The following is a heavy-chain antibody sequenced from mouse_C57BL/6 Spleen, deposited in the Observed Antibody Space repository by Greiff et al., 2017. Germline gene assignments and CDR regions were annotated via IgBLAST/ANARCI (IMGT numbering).Heavy chain of an antibody. Sequence: VQLQQPGAELVKPGASVKMSCKASGYTFTSYWITWVKQRPGQGLEWIGEIDPSDSYTNYNQKFKGKATLTVDTSSSTAYMQLSSLTSEDSAVYYCARLSYAMDYWGQGTSVTVS. CDR3: ARLSYAMDY. CDR2: IDPSDSYT. CDR1: GYTFTSYW. V-gene: IGHV1-69*02. J-gene: IGHJ4*01.